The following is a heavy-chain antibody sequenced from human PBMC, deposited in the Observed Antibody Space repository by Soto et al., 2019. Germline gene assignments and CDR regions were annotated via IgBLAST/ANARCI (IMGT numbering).Heavy chain of an antibody. CDR3: AKDSRYDFWSGYLSSDY. D-gene: IGHD3-3*01. CDR1: GFSFSNYA. Sequence: GGSLRLSCEASGFSFSNYAMSWVRQAPGKGLEWVSAISGSGGSTYDADSVKGRFTISRDNSKNIPYLQMNSLRAEDTAVYYCAKDSRYDFWSGYLSSDYWGQGTLVTVSS. V-gene: IGHV3-23*01. J-gene: IGHJ4*02. CDR2: ISGSGGST.